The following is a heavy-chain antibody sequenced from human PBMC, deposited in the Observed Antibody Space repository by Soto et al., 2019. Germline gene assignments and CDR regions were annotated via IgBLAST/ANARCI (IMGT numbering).Heavy chain of an antibody. CDR3: ARDYTIPGIIDEVGAFDI. V-gene: IGHV1-69*02. CDR2: IIPSLGLP. Sequence: QVQLVQSGAEVKKPGSSVKVSCKASGGTFSSYTLNWVRQAPGQGLEWMGRIIPSLGLPNYAQKFQGRVTITADKSTSTVYMDLSSLRSEDTAVYYCARDYTIPGIIDEVGAFDIWGQGTMVTVSS. D-gene: IGHD2-8*01. CDR1: GGTFSSYT. J-gene: IGHJ3*02.